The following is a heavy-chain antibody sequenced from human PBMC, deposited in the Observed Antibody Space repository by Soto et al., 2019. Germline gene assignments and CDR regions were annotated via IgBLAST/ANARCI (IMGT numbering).Heavy chain of an antibody. CDR3: AREKAATGPLHY. V-gene: IGHV1-69*01. D-gene: IGHD6-13*01. CDR1: GDTFSNSA. J-gene: IGHJ4*02. Sequence: QVQLVQSGAEVKKPGSSVKVSCKASGDTFSNSAISWVRQAPGQGLEWMGGIIPFFGTENYAQKLQGRVTITADESTSTSYLELSSLRSGDSAVYYCAREKAATGPLHYWGQGTLVTVSS. CDR2: IIPFFGTE.